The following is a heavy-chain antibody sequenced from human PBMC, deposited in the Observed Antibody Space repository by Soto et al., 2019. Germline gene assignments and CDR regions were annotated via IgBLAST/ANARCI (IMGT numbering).Heavy chain of an antibody. CDR3: ASRPPYYYGSGSYGFDP. CDR2: IYHSGST. J-gene: IGHJ5*02. Sequence: QLQLQESGSGLVKPSQTLSLTCAVSGGSISSGGYSWSWIRQPPGKGLECIGYIYHSGSTYYNPSLKSRVTISVDRYKNQFSLKLSSVTAADTAVYYCASRPPYYYGSGSYGFDPWGQGTLVTVSS. CDR1: GGSISSGGYS. D-gene: IGHD3-10*01. V-gene: IGHV4-30-2*01.